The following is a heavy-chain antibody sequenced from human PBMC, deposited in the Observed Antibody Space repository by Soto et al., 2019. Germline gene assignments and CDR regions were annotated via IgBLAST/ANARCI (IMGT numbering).Heavy chain of an antibody. CDR2: ISAYNGNT. Sequence: ASVKVSCKASGYTFTSYGISWVRQAPGQGLEWMGWISAYNGNTNYAQKLQGRVTMTTDTSTSTAYMELRSLRSDDTAVYYCARDPILGYYDSSGYSSPGFQHWGQGTLVTVSS. D-gene: IGHD3-22*01. CDR3: ARDPILGYYDSSGYSSPGFQH. J-gene: IGHJ1*01. V-gene: IGHV1-18*01. CDR1: GYTFTSYG.